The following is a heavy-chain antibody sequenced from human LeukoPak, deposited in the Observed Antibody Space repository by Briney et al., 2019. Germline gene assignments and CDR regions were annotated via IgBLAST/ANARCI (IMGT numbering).Heavy chain of an antibody. CDR1: GFTFNRFA. Sequence: TGGSLRLSCVASGFTFNRFAMHWVRQAPGKGLEYVSAINNNGDSPYYAKSVKGRFTISRDNSKNTVYVQMGSLTTEDIAVYYCARDGGYSSACFDNWGQGTLVTVSS. V-gene: IGHV3-64*01. CDR3: ARDGGYSSACFDN. D-gene: IGHD6-6*01. CDR2: INNNGDSP. J-gene: IGHJ4*02.